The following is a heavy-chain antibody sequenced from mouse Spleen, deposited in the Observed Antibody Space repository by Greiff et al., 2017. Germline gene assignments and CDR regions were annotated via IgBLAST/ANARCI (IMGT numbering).Heavy chain of an antibody. CDR1: GYTFTSYW. J-gene: IGHJ2*01. CDR2: IYPSDSET. Sequence: QVQLQQPGAELVRPGSSVKLSCKASGYTFTSYWMDWVKQRPGQGLEWIGNIYPSDSETHYNQKFKDKATLTVDKSSSTVYMQLSSLTSEDSAVYYCAITTVVAPFDYWGQGTTLTVSS. CDR3: AITTVVAPFDY. V-gene: IGHV1-61*01. D-gene: IGHD1-1*01.